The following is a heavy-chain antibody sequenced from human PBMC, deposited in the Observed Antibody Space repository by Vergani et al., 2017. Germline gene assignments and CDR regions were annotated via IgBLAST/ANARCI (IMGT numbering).Heavy chain of an antibody. CDR1: GFTFSSYS. J-gene: IGHJ6*02. V-gene: IGHV3-48*01. CDR3: ARAGQIDRITIFVVAHWDYYGMDV. Sequence: EVQLVESGGGLVQPGGSLRLSCVASGFTFSSYSMNWVRQAPGKGLEWVSYISRSSRTIYYADSVEGRFSLSRDNAKNSLYLQRNSLSAEDTAVYYCARAGQIDRITIFVVAHWDYYGMDVWGQGTTVTVSS. D-gene: IGHD3-3*01. CDR2: ISRSSRTI.